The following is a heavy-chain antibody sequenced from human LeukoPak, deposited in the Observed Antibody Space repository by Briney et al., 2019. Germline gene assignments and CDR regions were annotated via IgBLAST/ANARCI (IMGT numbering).Heavy chain of an antibody. V-gene: IGHV3-23*01. J-gene: IGHJ4*02. D-gene: IGHD5-18*01. CDR1: GFTFSSYA. CDR3: AKDRGYSLKDY. Sequence: GGSLRLSCAASGFTFSSYAVSWVRQAPGKGLEWVSAISGSGGSTYCADSVKGRFTISRDNSKNTLYLQMNSLRAEDTAVYYCAKDRGYSLKDYWGQGTLVTVSS. CDR2: ISGSGGST.